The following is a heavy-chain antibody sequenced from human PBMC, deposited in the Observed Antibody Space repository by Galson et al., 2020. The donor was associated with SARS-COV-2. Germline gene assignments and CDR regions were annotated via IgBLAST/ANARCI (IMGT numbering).Heavy chain of an antibody. V-gene: IGHV4-59*01. CDR1: GGSINGYY. D-gene: IGHD3-9*01. CDR2: VFHTGST. CDR3: ARDRFVGSARYLDY. J-gene: IGHJ4*02. Sequence: SETLSLTCTVSGGSINGYYWSWIRQAPGKGLEWIGYVFHTGSTHYNPSLKVPVSMSVDKFTNQFSLKLTSVTAADTAIYYCARDRFVGSARYLDYWGQGVLVTVSS.